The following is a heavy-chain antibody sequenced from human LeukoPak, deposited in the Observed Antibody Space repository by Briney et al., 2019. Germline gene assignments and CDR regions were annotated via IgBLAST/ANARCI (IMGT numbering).Heavy chain of an antibody. D-gene: IGHD5-12*01. Sequence: GGSLRLSCAASGFIISNYAIHWVRQAPGKGLEYVSGISLDAGSIYYADSVQGRFTISRDNSKNTLYLQMGSLRLEDMAVYYCARERSSGYDFDAFDIWGQGTMVTVSS. CDR3: ARERSSGYDFDAFDI. CDR2: ISLDAGSI. V-gene: IGHV3-64*02. J-gene: IGHJ3*02. CDR1: GFIISNYA.